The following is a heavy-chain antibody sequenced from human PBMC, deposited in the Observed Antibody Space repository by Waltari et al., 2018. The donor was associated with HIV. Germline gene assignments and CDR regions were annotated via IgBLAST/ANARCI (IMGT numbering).Heavy chain of an antibody. V-gene: IGHV1-2*02. D-gene: IGHD1-26*01. CDR1: GYNFIDYY. J-gene: IGHJ1*01. CDR2: IKPNSGIT. CDR3: ARDRARERVVGQF. Sequence: QVHLVQSGAEVKKPGASVRLSCATSGYNFIDYYIHWVRQAPGQGLQWVGWIKPNSGITRHSQAFQGRVTVSRDISLNTVYLDLTNLRPDDTAIYYCARDRARERVVGQFWGPGTPLTVST.